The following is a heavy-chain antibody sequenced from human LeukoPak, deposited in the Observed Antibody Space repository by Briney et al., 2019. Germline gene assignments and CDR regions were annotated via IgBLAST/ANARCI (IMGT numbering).Heavy chain of an antibody. D-gene: IGHD6-19*01. CDR2: IIPIFGTA. J-gene: IGHJ4*02. CDR3: ARLVAGRDQTYYFDY. Sequence: SVKVSCKAPGGTFSSYAISWVRQAPGQGLEWMGGIIPIFGTANYAQKFQGRVTITADESTSTAYMELSSLRSEDTAVYYCARLVAGRDQTYYFDYWGQGTLVTVSS. V-gene: IGHV1-69*01. CDR1: GGTFSSYA.